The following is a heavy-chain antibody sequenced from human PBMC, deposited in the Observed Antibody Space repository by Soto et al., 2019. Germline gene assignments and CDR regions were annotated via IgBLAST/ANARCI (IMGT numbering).Heavy chain of an antibody. CDR1: GFTLSSYS. J-gene: IGHJ4*02. V-gene: IGHV3-21*01. CDR3: AREAFRVSATIHFDS. Sequence: PGGPLSLSCAASGFTLSSYSLNWVRQAPGKGLEWVSSISSSSTYIYYADSVKGRFTISRYNAKKSVYLQMNSLRAEDTAVYYCAREAFRVSATIHFDSWGPGTLVTVS. D-gene: IGHD2-15*01. CDR2: ISSSSTYI.